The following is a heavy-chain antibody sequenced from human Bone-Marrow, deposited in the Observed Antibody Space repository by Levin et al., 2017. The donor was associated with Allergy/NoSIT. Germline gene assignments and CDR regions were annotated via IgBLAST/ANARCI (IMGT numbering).Heavy chain of an antibody. J-gene: IGHJ3*01. Sequence: GSLRLSCTVSGGSISSSNYYWGWIRQPPVKGLEWIGHIFYSGRTFYNPSLKSGVSMSVDTSRNQFSLTLTSVTAADTAVYYCARVVVVAATHVDVWGQGTMVTVSS. CDR1: GGSISSSNYY. D-gene: IGHD2-15*01. CDR3: ARVVVVAATHVDV. V-gene: IGHV4-39*07. CDR2: IFYSGRT.